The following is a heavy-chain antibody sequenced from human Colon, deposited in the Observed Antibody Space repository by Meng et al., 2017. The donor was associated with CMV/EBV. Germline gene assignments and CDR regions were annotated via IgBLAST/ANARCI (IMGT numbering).Heavy chain of an antibody. CDR1: GVTCNTDA. D-gene: IGHD3-3*01. J-gene: IGHJ4*02. CDR2: ISGSGGTT. CDR3: AKSPDYSDFWTFDY. Sequence: AAGVTCNTDAMSWVRQAPGKGLEWVSAISGSGGTTYYADSVKGRFTVSRDNSKNTLYLQMSSLRAEDTAVYYCAKSPDYSDFWTFDYWGQGSLVTVSS. V-gene: IGHV3-23*01.